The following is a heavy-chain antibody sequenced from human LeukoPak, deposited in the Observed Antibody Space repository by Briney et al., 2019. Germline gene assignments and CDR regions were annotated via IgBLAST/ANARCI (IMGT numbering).Heavy chain of an antibody. CDR2: ISGSGGHT. CDR3: AKVVDYYDSLDYFDY. Sequence: GGTLRLSCAASGSTFSSYGMSWVRQAPGKGLEWVSVISGSGGHTYYADSVKGRFTISRDNTKNSLYLQMNSLRDADTAVYYCAKVVDYYDSLDYFDYWGQGTLVTVSS. CDR1: GSTFSSYG. D-gene: IGHD3-22*01. V-gene: IGHV3-23*01. J-gene: IGHJ4*02.